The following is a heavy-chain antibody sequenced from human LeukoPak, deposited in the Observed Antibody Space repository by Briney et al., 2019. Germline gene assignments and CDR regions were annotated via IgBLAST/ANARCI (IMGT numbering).Heavy chain of an antibody. CDR1: GFSITTGHF. CDR3: ARDAYYFDSTGYRSPY. Sequence: PSETLSLTCGVSGFSITTGHFWGWIRQPPGKGLEWIASIYHTGSTYYNPSLKSRVTISVDTSKNQFSLKVNSVTAADTAVYYCARDAYYFDSTGYRSPYWGQGALVTVSS. CDR2: IYHTGST. J-gene: IGHJ4*02. V-gene: IGHV4-38-2*02. D-gene: IGHD3-22*01.